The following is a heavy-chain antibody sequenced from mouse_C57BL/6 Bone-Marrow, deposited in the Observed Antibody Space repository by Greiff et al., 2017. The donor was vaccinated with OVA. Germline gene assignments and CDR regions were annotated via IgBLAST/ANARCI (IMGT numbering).Heavy chain of an antibody. J-gene: IGHJ3*01. Sequence: EVKVEESGGGLVQPGGSLSLSCAASGFTFTDYYMSWVRQPPGKALEWLGFIRNKANGYTTEYSASVKGRFTISRDNSQSILYLQMNALRAEDSATYYCARSYDYDGFAYWGQGTLVTVSA. CDR1: GFTFTDYY. D-gene: IGHD2-4*01. CDR3: ARSYDYDGFAY. CDR2: IRNKANGYTT. V-gene: IGHV7-3*01.